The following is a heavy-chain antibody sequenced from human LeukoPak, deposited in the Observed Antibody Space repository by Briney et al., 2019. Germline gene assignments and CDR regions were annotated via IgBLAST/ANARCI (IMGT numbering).Heavy chain of an antibody. Sequence: ASVTVSFKTSGYTFTSYGISWVRQAPGQGLEWMGWISAYNGNTNYAQKLQGRVTMTTDTSTSTAYMELRSLRSDDTAVYYCARDTPLYLEDFIYYYYGMDVWGQGTTVTVSS. J-gene: IGHJ6*02. CDR3: ARDTPLYLEDFIYYYYGMDV. V-gene: IGHV1-18*01. CDR2: ISAYNGNT. D-gene: IGHD1-1*01. CDR1: GYTFTSYG.